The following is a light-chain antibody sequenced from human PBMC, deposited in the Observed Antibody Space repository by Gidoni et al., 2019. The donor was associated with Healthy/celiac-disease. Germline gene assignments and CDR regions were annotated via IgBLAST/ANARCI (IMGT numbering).Light chain of an antibody. CDR3: SSYTSSSTLVV. CDR2: DVS. Sequence: QSALPQHASASGSPGQSITISCTGTSSDVGGYNYVCWYQQHPGEAPKLMIYDVSNRPSGVSNRFSGSKSGNTASLTISGLQAEDEADYYCSSYTSSSTLVVFGGGTKLTVL. J-gene: IGLJ2*01. CDR1: SSDVGGYNY. V-gene: IGLV2-14*03.